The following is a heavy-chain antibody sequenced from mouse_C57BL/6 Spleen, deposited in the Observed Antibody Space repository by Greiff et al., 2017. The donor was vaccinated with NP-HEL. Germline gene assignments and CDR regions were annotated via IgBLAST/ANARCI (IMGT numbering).Heavy chain of an antibody. CDR2: IYPGNSDT. CDR3: TRGPSYYGSSFFAY. Sequence: EVQLQQSGTVLARPGASVKMSCKTSGYTFTSYWMHWVKQRPGQGLEWIGAIYPGNSDTSYNQKFKGKAKLTAVTSASTAYMELSSLTNEDSAVYYCTRGPSYYGSSFFAYWGQGTLVTVSA. CDR1: GYTFTSYW. V-gene: IGHV1-5*01. D-gene: IGHD1-1*01. J-gene: IGHJ3*01.